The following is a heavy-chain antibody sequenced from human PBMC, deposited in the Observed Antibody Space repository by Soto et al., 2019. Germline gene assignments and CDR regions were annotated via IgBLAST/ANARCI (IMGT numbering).Heavy chain of an antibody. J-gene: IGHJ6*02. CDR1: GGTFSTHA. V-gene: IGHV1-69*13. Sequence: SVKVSCKASGGTFSTHAIIWVRQAPGHGLEWMGGIIPISGTTYYTQKFQGRVTITADEPTSTAFMELSSLKSDDTAVFYCARGYCSGGNCYSGMDVWGQGTMVTVAS. D-gene: IGHD2-15*01. CDR3: ARGYCSGGNCYSGMDV. CDR2: IIPISGTT.